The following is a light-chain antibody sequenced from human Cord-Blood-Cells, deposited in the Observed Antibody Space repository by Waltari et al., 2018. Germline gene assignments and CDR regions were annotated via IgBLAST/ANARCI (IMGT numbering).Light chain of an antibody. CDR2: KAS. Sequence: DIQMTQSPSSLSASVGDRVTITCQASQDISNYLNWYQQKPGKAPKLLIYKASSLESGVPSRFSGSGSGTEFTLTISSLQPDDFATYYCQQYNSWWTFGQGTKVEIK. V-gene: IGKV1-5*03. CDR3: QQYNSWWT. J-gene: IGKJ1*01. CDR1: QDISNY.